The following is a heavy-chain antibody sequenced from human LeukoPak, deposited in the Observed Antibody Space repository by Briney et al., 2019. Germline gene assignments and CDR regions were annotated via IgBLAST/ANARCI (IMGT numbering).Heavy chain of an antibody. V-gene: IGHV3-33*01. CDR3: ARDGVVVAATYYYYYGMDV. CDR1: GFTFSSYG. Sequence: GGSLRLSCAASGFTFSSYGMHWVRQAPGKGLEWVAVIWYDGSNKYYADSVKGRFTISRDNSKNTLYLQMNSLRTEDTAVYYCARDGVVVAATYYYYYGMDVWGQGTTVTVSS. D-gene: IGHD2-15*01. CDR2: IWYDGSNK. J-gene: IGHJ6*02.